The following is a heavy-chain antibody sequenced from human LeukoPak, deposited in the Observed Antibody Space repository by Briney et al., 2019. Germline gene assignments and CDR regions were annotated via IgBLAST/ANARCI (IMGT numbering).Heavy chain of an antibody. D-gene: IGHD6-6*01. CDR1: GYTFTSYD. V-gene: IGHV1-8*01. CDR3: AREGGQLAPRYYYYGMDV. CDR2: MNPNSGNT. J-gene: IGHJ6*02. Sequence: ASVKVSCKASGYTFTSYDINWVRQATGQGLEWMGWMNPNSGNTGYAQKFQGRVTMTRNTSISTAYMELSSLRSEDTAVYYCAREGGQLAPRYYYYGMDVWGQGTTVTVSS.